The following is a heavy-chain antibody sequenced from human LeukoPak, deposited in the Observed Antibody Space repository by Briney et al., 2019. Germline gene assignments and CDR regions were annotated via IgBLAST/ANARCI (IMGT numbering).Heavy chain of an antibody. CDR2: TYYRSKWYN. V-gene: IGHV6-1*01. CDR1: GDSVSSNSAA. J-gene: IGHJ5*02. Sequence: SQTLSLTCAISGDSVSSNSAAWNWIRQFPSRGLEWLGRTYYRSKWYNDYAVSVKSRITINPDTSKNQFSLQLNSVTPEDTAVYYCARDLWSSSSWYSGDWFDPWGQGTLVTVSS. D-gene: IGHD6-13*01. CDR3: ARDLWSSSSWYSGDWFDP.